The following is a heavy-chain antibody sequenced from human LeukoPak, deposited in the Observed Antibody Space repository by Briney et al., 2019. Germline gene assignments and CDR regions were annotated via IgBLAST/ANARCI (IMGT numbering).Heavy chain of an antibody. CDR1: GGSISSSSYY. J-gene: IGHJ4*02. V-gene: IGHV4-39*01. D-gene: IGHD3-10*01. CDR2: IYYSGST. CDR3: ASRTLWFGESGVDY. Sequence: KPSETLSLTCTVSGGSISSSSYYWGWIRQPPRKGLGWIGSIYYSGSTYYNPSLKSRVTISVDTSKNQFSLKLSSVTAADTAVYYCASRTLWFGESGVDYWGQGTLVTVSS.